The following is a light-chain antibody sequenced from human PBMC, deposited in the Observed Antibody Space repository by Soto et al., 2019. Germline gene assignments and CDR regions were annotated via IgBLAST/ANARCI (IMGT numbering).Light chain of an antibody. V-gene: IGKV1-5*03. J-gene: IGKJ1*01. CDR2: KAS. CDR3: QQYNDFSWT. Sequence: IHMTQSPSTLSASVGDRVSINCRASQSISAWLAWYQQKPGKAPRLLIYKASTLEIGVPSRFSGSGSGTEFTLTISSLQPDDVATYYCQQYNDFSWTFGQGTKVDI. CDR1: QSISAW.